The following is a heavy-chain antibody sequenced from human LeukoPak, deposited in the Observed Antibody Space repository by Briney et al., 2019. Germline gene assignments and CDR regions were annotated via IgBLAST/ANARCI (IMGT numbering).Heavy chain of an antibody. CDR3: ARDNSAARIIDY. J-gene: IGHJ4*02. V-gene: IGHV4-34*01. D-gene: IGHD6-6*01. Sequence: SETLSLTCAVYGGSFSGYYWSWIRQPPGKGLEWIGEINHSGSTNYNPSLKSRVTISVDTSKNQFSLKLSSVIAADTAVYYCARDNSAARIIDYWGQGTLVTVSS. CDR1: GGSFSGYY. CDR2: INHSGST.